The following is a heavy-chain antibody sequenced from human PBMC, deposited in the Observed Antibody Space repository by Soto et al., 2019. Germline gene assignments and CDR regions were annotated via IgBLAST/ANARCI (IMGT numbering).Heavy chain of an antibody. CDR1: GFTFSGSA. CDR2: IRSETHNYAT. CDR3: TRPVYCGGDCYFDY. D-gene: IGHD2-21*02. Sequence: EVQLVESGGGLVQPGGSLKLSCAASGFTFSGSALHWVRQASGKGLECVGRIRSETHNYATTYAASVKGRFTIARDDSKNTSYLQMTRLKTEETAVYYCTRPVYCGGDCYFDYWGQGTLVTVSS. V-gene: IGHV3-73*02. J-gene: IGHJ4*02.